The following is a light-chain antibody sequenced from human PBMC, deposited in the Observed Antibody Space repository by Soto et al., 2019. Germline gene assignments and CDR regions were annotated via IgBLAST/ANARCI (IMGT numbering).Light chain of an antibody. Sequence: QCALTQPASVSGFPGQSITISCTGTSSDVGGYNYVSWYQQQSGKAPKLMIHEVSNRPSGVSNRFSGSKSGNTASLTISGLQAEDEADYYCSSYTSSRAYVFGIGTKV. CDR1: SSDVGGYNY. CDR2: EVS. CDR3: SSYTSSRAYV. V-gene: IGLV2-14*01. J-gene: IGLJ1*01.